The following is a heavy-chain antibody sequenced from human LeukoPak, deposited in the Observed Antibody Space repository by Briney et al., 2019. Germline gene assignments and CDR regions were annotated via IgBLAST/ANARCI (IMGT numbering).Heavy chain of an antibody. Sequence: GGSLRLSCAASGFTFSSYGMHWVRQAPGKGLEWVAVISYDGSNKYYADSVKGRFTISRDNSKNTLYLQMNSLRAEDTAVYYCVRDTITYDIFTGSPDYWGQGTLVIVSS. CDR2: ISYDGSNK. J-gene: IGHJ4*02. D-gene: IGHD3-9*01. CDR3: VRDTITYDIFTGSPDY. V-gene: IGHV3-30*03. CDR1: GFTFSSYG.